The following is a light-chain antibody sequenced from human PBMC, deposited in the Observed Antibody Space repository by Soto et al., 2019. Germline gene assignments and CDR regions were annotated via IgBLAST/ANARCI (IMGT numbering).Light chain of an antibody. V-gene: IGKV3-11*01. CDR2: DAS. J-gene: IGKJ4*01. Sequence: EIVLTQSPATLSLSPGERATLSCRASQSVSSYLAWYQQKPGQAPRLLIYDASNRATGIPARFSGSGSGTDFTLTISSLEPEDFAVYYCQQRSNWLALFGGGTKVEIK. CDR3: QQRSNWLAL. CDR1: QSVSSY.